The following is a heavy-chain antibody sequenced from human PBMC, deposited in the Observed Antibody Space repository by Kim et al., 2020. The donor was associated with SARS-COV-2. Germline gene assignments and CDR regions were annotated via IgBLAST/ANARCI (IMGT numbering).Heavy chain of an antibody. CDR3: ARHMVKAYYDILTGYYTDAFDI. CDR2: IYYSGST. CDR1: GGSISSSSYY. D-gene: IGHD3-9*01. V-gene: IGHV4-39*01. Sequence: SETLSLTCTVSGGSISSSSYYWGWIRQPPGKGLEWIGSIYYSGSTYYNPSLKSRVTISVDTSKNQFSLKLSSVTAADTAVYYCARHMVKAYYDILTGYYTDAFDIWGQGTMVTVSS. J-gene: IGHJ3*02.